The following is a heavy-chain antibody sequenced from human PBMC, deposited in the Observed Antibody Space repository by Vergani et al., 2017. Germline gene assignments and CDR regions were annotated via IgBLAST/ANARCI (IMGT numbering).Heavy chain of an antibody. CDR1: EYSFGNYW. CDR2: IYPADSDT. D-gene: IGHD1-1*01. CDR3: ARHTTYTDS. V-gene: IGHV5-51*01. Sequence: EVELVQSGPEMRKPGESLKIPCKGSEYSFGNYWIGWVRQMPGKGLEWMGIIYPADSDTRYSPSFQGQVTISAEKSISTAFLQWDSLKASDTALYYCARHTTYTDSWGQGTLVTVSS. J-gene: IGHJ4*02.